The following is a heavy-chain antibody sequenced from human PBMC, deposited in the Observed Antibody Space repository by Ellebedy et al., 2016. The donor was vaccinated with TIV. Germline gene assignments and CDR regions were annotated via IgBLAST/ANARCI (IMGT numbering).Heavy chain of an antibody. CDR2: ISSSGSGT. D-gene: IGHD3-10*01. J-gene: IGHJ6*02. CDR3: AKDRGNYGGAPYNGMDV. Sequence: GGSLRLSCAASGFTFSNYAMSWVRQAPGKGLEWVSPISSSGSGTYYADSVKGRFTISRDNSKNTLYLQMNSLRTEDTAVHYCAKDRGNYGGAPYNGMDVWGQGTTVSVSS. CDR1: GFTFSNYA. V-gene: IGHV3-23*01.